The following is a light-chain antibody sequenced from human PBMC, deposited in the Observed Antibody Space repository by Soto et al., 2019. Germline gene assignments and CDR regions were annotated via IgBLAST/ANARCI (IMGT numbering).Light chain of an antibody. CDR3: QQRSNWPRT. Sequence: EIVLTQAPGTLSLSPWERGTLSCRASQSVSSSYLAWYQQKPGQAPRLLIHGASSRATGIPDRISDSGSGTDFTLTISSLEPEDFAVYYCQQRSNWPRTLGPGTKVDI. CDR1: QSVSSSY. J-gene: IGKJ3*01. V-gene: IGKV3D-20*02. CDR2: GAS.